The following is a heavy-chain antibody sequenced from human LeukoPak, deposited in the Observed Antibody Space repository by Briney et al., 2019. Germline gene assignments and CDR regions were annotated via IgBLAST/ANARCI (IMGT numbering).Heavy chain of an antibody. CDR3: AHSRRIGFHYSSSPVFFDY. D-gene: IGHD6-6*01. CDR2: IYWNDDK. V-gene: IGHV2-5*01. J-gene: IGHJ4*02. CDR1: GFSLSTSGVG. Sequence: SGPTLVNPTQTLTLTCTFSGFSLSTSGVGVGWIRQPPGKALEWLALIYWNDDKRYSPSLKSRLTITKDTSKNQVDLTMTNMDPVDTATYYCAHSRRIGFHYSSSPVFFDYWGQGTLVTVSS.